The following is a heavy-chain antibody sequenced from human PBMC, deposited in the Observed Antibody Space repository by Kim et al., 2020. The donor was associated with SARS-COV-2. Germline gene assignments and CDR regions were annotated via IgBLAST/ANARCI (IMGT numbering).Heavy chain of an antibody. CDR2: IWYDGSNK. J-gene: IGHJ4*02. CDR1: GFTFSSYG. CDR3: ARDSSGDYYFDY. Sequence: GGSLRLSCAASGFTFSSYGMHWVRQAPGKGLEWVAVIWYDGSNKYDADSVKGRFTISRDNSKNTLYLQMNSLRAEDTAVYYCARDSSGDYYFDYWGQGTLVTVSS. D-gene: IGHD6-19*01. V-gene: IGHV3-33*01.